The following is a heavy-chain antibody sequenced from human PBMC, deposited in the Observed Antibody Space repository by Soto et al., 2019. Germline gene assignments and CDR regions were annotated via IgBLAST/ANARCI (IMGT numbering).Heavy chain of an antibody. D-gene: IGHD5-12*01. CDR3: AKRTGSSGSNGAFDY. J-gene: IGHJ4*02. CDR1: GFTFSTYD. CDR2: INGRGGST. Sequence: GGSLRLSCTTSGFTFSTYDMSWVRQAPGKGLDWVSSINGRGGSTYYADSVKGRFTISRDTSKDTLYLQMNSLRAEDTAVYYCAKRTGSSGSNGAFDYWRPGTLVNVSS. V-gene: IGHV3-23*01.